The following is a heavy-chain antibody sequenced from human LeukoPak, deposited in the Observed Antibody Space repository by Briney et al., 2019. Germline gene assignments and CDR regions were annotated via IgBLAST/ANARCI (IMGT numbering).Heavy chain of an antibody. V-gene: IGHV4-4*07. D-gene: IGHD6-13*01. Sequence: SETLSLTCTVSGGSISSYFWTWIRQPAGKGLEWIEHIYTSGSTNFNPSLKSRVTISVDKSKNQFSLKLSSVTAADTAVYYCARDPAGSSSWYSNDAFDIWGQGTMVTVSS. CDR2: IYTSGST. J-gene: IGHJ3*02. CDR1: GGSISSYF. CDR3: ARDPAGSSSWYSNDAFDI.